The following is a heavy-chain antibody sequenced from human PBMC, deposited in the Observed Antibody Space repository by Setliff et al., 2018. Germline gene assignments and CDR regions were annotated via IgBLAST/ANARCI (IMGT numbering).Heavy chain of an antibody. D-gene: IGHD6-19*01. CDR3: AREQWLDPPGYYYMDV. V-gene: IGHV4-4*07. CDR2: VYTTGST. CDR1: GGSMGSYY. J-gene: IGHJ6*03. Sequence: SETLSLTCTVSGGSMGSYYWTWIRQSAGKGLEWIGHVYTTGSTAFNPSLKSRVAMSIDTSKNQFSLKLNSVTAADMAVYYCAREQWLDPPGYYYMDVWAKGTTVTVSS.